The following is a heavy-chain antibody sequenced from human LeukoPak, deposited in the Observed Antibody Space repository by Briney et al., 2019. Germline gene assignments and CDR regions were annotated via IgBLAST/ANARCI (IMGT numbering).Heavy chain of an antibody. J-gene: IGHJ4*02. CDR1: GGTFSSYA. V-gene: IGHV1-69*05. Sequence: GASVKVSCKASGGTFSSYAISWVRQAPGQGLEWMGGIIPIFGTANYAQKFQGRVTITTDESTSTAYMELSSLRSEDTAVYYCARAQRGYSLRSDYWGQGTLVTVSS. CDR2: IIPIFGTA. CDR3: ARAQRGYSLRSDY. D-gene: IGHD4-11*01.